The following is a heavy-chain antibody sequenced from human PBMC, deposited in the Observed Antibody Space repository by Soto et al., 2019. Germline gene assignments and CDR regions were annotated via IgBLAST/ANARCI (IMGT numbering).Heavy chain of an antibody. D-gene: IGHD3-9*01. CDR1: GGSVSRGSYY. CDR3: ARAAVIARYFDWSRLHGMDV. J-gene: IGHJ6*02. Sequence: PSEALSLTCTVSGGSVSRGSYYWSWIRQAPGKGLEWIGYIYYSGSTNYNPSLKSRVTISVDTSKNQFSLKLSSVTAADTAVYYCARAAVIARYFDWSRLHGMDVWGQGTTVTVSS. CDR2: IYYSGST. V-gene: IGHV4-61*01.